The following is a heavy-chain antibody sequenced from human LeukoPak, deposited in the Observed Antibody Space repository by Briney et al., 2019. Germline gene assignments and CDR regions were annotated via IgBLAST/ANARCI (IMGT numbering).Heavy chain of an antibody. CDR3: ATLGMATTIRAFDI. CDR1: GFTFDDYA. Sequence: SGGSLRLSCAASGFTFDDYAMHWVRQAPGKGLEWVSGISWNSGSIGYADSVKGRFTTSRDNAKNSLYLQMNSLRAEDTALYYCATLGMATTIRAFDIWGQGTMVTVSS. V-gene: IGHV3-9*01. D-gene: IGHD5-24*01. CDR2: ISWNSGSI. J-gene: IGHJ3*02.